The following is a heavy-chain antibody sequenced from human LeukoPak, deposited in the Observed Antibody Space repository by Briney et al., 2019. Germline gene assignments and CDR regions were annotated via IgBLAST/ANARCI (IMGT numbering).Heavy chain of an antibody. CDR3: ARGGGYASPIGY. V-gene: IGHV4-59*01. CDR1: GGSISTYY. D-gene: IGHD5-12*01. Sequence: TSETLSLTCTLSGGSISTYYWSWIRQPPGKGLEWIGYIYHSGSTNYNPSLKSRVTMSVDTSKNQFSLKLSSVTAADTAVYYCARGGGYASPIGYWGQGALVTVSS. CDR2: IYHSGST. J-gene: IGHJ4*02.